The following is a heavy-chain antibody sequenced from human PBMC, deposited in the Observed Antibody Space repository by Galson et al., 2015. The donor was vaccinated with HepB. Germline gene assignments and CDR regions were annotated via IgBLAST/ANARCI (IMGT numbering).Heavy chain of an antibody. CDR1: GFIFKDYH. CDR3: ARSLKGYTTLSDQ. V-gene: IGHV3-11*01. D-gene: IGHD3-16*02. J-gene: IGHJ4*02. CDR2: ISTSGTTK. Sequence: SLRLSCAASGFIFKDYHMTWIRQTPGRGLEWVSYISTSGTTKYYRDSVRGRFTISRDDAESFLYLQMNSLRVEDAAVYYCARSLKGYTTLSDQWGQGTLVTVSS.